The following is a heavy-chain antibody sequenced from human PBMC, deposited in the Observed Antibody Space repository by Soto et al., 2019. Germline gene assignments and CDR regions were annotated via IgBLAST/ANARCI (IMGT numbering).Heavy chain of an antibody. D-gene: IGHD3-10*01. CDR1: GYTFTTFG. CDR2: LTAYDGKR. V-gene: IGHV1-18*01. CDR3: ARGLTYGDFDY. J-gene: IGHJ4*02. Sequence: QVQMVQSGAEVKKTGASVKVSCKTSGYTFTTFGINWVRQAPGQGLEWMGCLTAYDGKRNFAQKSQDSLSMTMDISTSTGYMDLSGLRSDDTAVYFCARGLTYGDFDYWGRGTQVAVSS.